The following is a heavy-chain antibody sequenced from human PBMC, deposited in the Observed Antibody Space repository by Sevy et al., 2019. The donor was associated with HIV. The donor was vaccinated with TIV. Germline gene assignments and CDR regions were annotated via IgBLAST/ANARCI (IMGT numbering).Heavy chain of an antibody. J-gene: IGHJ4*02. CDR1: DDSINSYY. D-gene: IGHD2-2*01. Sequence: SETQSVTCSVSDDSINSYYWSWIRLPPGKGLEWTGYIYNNIGTTSYNPSHTSRVTISVDTSKNQFSLKLTSVPAADTAVYYCARGAVVIGTSATPVLDFWGQGSLVLVSS. CDR3: ARGAVVIGTSATPVLDF. V-gene: IGHV4-4*09. CDR2: IYNNIGTT.